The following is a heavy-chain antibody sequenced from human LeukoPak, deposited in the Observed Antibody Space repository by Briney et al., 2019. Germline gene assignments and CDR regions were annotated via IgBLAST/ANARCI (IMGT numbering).Heavy chain of an antibody. V-gene: IGHV4-34*01. D-gene: IGHD1-26*01. Sequence: SETLSLTCAVYGGSFSGYYWSWIRQPPGKGLEWIGEINHSGSTNYNPSLKSRITISVDTSKNQFSLKLSSVTAADTAVYYCARHRSYRGAFDIRGQGTMVTVSS. CDR1: GGSFSGYY. CDR2: INHSGST. CDR3: ARHRSYRGAFDI. J-gene: IGHJ3*02.